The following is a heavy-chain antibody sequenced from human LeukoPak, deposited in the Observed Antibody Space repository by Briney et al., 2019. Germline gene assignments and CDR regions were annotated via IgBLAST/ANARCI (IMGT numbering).Heavy chain of an antibody. Sequence: SDTLSLTCAVSGGSISSGGYSWSWIRPPPGKGLEWIGYLYHSESPYYNPSLKRRVTISVDRSKKEFSLKLSFVAAADTAVYYCARFGAFRYYCLSSVLLGAPLFDPWGEGTLVTVSS. D-gene: IGHD3-16*01. CDR1: GGSISSGGYS. V-gene: IGHV4-30-2*01. J-gene: IGHJ5*02. CDR3: ARFGAFRYYCLSSVLLGAPLFDP. CDR2: LYHSESP.